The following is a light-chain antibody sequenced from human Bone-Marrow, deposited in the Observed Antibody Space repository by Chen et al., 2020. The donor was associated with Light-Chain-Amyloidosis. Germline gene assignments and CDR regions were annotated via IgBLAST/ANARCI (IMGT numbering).Light chain of an antibody. J-gene: IGKJ5*01. V-gene: IGKV3-20*01. CDR1: QRMSSTY. Sequence: EIVLTQSPGTLSVSPGDRATLSCRDSQRMSSTYLVWYQQKPGQPPRLLMYETSPRATGIPDRCSGIGYETDFTLAISRLETEDFEVYYCQQYGSAQPRAFGQGTRLEMK. CDR2: ETS. CDR3: QQYGSAQPRA.